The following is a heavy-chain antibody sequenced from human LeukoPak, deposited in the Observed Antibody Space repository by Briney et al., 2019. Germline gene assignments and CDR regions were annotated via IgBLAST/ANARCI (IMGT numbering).Heavy chain of an antibody. CDR3: AKSRSMISTSCYNY. D-gene: IGHD2-2*02. J-gene: IGHJ4*02. CDR1: GFTFSAYA. Sequence: PGGSLRLSCAASGFTFSAYAMNWVRQAPGKGLEWVSSITGSDDSTYYADSVKGQFTISRDDSKNTLFLQMNSLRAEDTAVYYCAKSRSMISTSCYNYWGQGTLVTVSS. CDR2: ITGSDDST. V-gene: IGHV3-23*01.